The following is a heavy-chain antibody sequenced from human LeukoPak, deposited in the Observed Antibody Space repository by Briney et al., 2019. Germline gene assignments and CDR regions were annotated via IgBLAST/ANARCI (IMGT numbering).Heavy chain of an antibody. CDR3: ARDQNSRRWYVAFDI. D-gene: IGHD6-13*01. CDR2: IYNGGRT. J-gene: IGHJ3*02. Sequence: GGSLRLSCAASGFTDNNDYVSWVRQAPGRGLEWVSIIYNGGRTYYADSVKGRFSISRDSSNNKVYLQMNNLRAEDTAVYYCARDQNSRRWYVAFDIWGQGTLVTVSS. CDR1: GFTDNNDY. V-gene: IGHV3-66*01.